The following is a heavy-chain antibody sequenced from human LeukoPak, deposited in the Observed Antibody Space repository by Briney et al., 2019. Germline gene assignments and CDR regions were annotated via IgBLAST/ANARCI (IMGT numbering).Heavy chain of an antibody. D-gene: IGHD3-22*01. CDR2: IYYSGST. Sequence: SETLSLTCTVSAGSVSSYYWSWIRQHPGKGLEWIGYIYYSGSTYYNPSLKSRVTISVDTSKNQFSLKLSSVTAADTAVYYCARAGITMIVGTKYGMDVWGQGTTVTVSS. J-gene: IGHJ6*02. V-gene: IGHV4-59*06. CDR1: AGSVSSYY. CDR3: ARAGITMIVGTKYGMDV.